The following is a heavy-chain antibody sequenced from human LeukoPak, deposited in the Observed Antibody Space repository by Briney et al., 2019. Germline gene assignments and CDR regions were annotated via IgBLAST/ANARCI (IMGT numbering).Heavy chain of an antibody. Sequence: ASVKVSCKASGYSFTNYDINWVRQATGQGLEWMGWMYPNSGITAYAQKFQGRVTITRNTSISTAYMELSSLRSEDTAVYYCAREDFYDSGSNDYWGQGTLVTVSS. CDR1: GYSFTNYD. J-gene: IGHJ4*02. V-gene: IGHV1-8*03. CDR3: AREDFYDSGSNDY. CDR2: MYPNSGIT. D-gene: IGHD3-22*01.